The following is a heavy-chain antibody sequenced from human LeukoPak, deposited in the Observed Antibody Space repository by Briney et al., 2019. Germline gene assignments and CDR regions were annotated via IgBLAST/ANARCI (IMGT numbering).Heavy chain of an antibody. Sequence: GGSLRLSCAASGFTFSISWMHWVRQASGKRLEWVSHVSTDGSTTAYADSVKGRFTISTENAKNTVYLQMNSLRAEDTAVYYCARSIGYVEFGGQGTLVTVSS. J-gene: IGHJ4*02. CDR1: GFTFSISW. V-gene: IGHV3-74*01. CDR3: ARSIGYVEF. D-gene: IGHD5-18*01. CDR2: VSTDGSTT.